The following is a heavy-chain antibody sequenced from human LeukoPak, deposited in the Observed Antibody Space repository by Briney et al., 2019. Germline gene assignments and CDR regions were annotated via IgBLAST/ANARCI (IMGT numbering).Heavy chain of an antibody. CDR2: ISYDGSNK. V-gene: IGHV3-30*14. CDR1: GFTFSSYA. D-gene: IGHD3-22*01. CDR3: ARGGRGSAAVVAPRSFDI. J-gene: IGHJ3*02. Sequence: GGSLRPSCAASGFTFSSYAMHWVRQAPGKGLEWVAVISYDGSNKYYADSVKGRFTISRDISKNTLYLQMNSLRAEDSALYYCARGGRGSAAVVAPRSFDIWGQGTMVTVSS.